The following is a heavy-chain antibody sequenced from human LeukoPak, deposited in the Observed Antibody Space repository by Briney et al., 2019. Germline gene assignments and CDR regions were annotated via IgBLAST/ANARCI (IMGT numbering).Heavy chain of an antibody. CDR2: ISAYNGNT. CDR3: ARDTSYSSGRDLWY. D-gene: IGHD6-19*01. CDR1: GYTFTSYG. J-gene: IGHJ4*02. Sequence: RASVNVSCKASGYTFTSYGISWVRQAPGQGLEWMGWISAYNGNTNYAQKLQGRVTMTTDTSTSTAYMELRSLRSDDTAVYYCARDTSYSSGRDLWYWGQGTLVTVSS. V-gene: IGHV1-18*01.